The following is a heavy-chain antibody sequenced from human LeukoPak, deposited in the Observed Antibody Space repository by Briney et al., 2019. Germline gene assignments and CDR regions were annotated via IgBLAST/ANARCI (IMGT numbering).Heavy chain of an antibody. CDR1: GFNFRSYW. D-gene: IGHD1-26*01. CDR2: ISGSASST. J-gene: IGHJ5*02. CDR3: AKGGVGATPRFDP. Sequence: PGGSLRLSCAASGFNFRSYWMKWVRQAPGKGLEWVSTISGSASSTYYTDSVKGRFTISRDNSKNTLNLQMNSLRAEDTAVYYCAKGGVGATPRFDPWGQGTLVTVSS. V-gene: IGHV3-23*01.